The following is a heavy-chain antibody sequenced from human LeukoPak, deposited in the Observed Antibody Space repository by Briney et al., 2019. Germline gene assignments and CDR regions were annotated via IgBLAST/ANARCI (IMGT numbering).Heavy chain of an antibody. D-gene: IGHD6-19*01. CDR3: AIFPGIAVAGTSY. V-gene: IGHV1-18*04. CDR1: AYTFTSYS. Sequence: ASVKVSCKASAYTFTSYSISWVRHAPGQGLEWMGWISAYNGNTNYAQKLQGRVTMTTDTSTSTAYMELRSLRSDDTAVYYCAIFPGIAVAGTSYWGQGTLVTVSS. J-gene: IGHJ4*02. CDR2: ISAYNGNT.